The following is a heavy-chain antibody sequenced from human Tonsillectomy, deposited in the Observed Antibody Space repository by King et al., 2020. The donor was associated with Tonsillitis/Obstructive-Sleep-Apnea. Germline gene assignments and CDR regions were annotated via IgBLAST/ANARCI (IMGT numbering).Heavy chain of an antibody. V-gene: IGHV3-21*01. D-gene: IGHD3-16*01. CDR3: ARALGGLCSCSPCRAFDV. CDR2: ISTGSDYI. Sequence: VQLVESGGGLVKPGGSLRLSCAASGFSFSDYSMNWVRQAPGKGLEWVSSISTGSDYIYYADSVRGRFTVPRNNAKTSLFLQMDSLRAEDTAIYYCARALGGLCSCSPCRAFDVLGQGTMVTVSS. J-gene: IGHJ3*01. CDR1: GFSFSDYS.